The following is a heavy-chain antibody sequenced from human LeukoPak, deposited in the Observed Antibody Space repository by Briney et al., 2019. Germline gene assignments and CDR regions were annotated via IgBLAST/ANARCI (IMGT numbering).Heavy chain of an antibody. CDR3: ARGEGAFDI. Sequence: GGSLRLSCAASGFTFSSYAMHWVRQAPGKGLEWVAVISYDGSNKYYADSVKGRFTISRDNSKNTLYLQMNSLRAEDTAVYYCARGEGAFDIWGQGTMVTVSS. CDR2: ISYDGSNK. J-gene: IGHJ3*02. D-gene: IGHD3-16*01. V-gene: IGHV3-30*14. CDR1: GFTFSSYA.